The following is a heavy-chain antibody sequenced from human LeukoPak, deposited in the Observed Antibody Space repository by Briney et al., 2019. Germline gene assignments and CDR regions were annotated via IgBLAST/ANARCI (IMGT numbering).Heavy chain of an antibody. CDR3: AQRGGSGYEGFDY. CDR1: GFTLSHYA. D-gene: IGHD5-12*01. J-gene: IGHJ4*02. CDR2: MSGSGGRT. Sequence: GSLRLSRAGFGFTLSHYAMSWVRPASGEGLEGVPAMSGSGGRTYYADSVKGRFTISRDNSKNTLYLQMNSLRAEDTAVYYCAQRGGSGYEGFDYWGQGTLVTVSS. V-gene: IGHV3-23*01.